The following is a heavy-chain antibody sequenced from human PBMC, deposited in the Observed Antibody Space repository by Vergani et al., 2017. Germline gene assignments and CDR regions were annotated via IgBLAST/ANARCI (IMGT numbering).Heavy chain of an antibody. CDR2: ISSGSSYK. Sequence: EVQLVESGGGLVKPGGSLRLSCAASGFTFSSYSMNWVRQAPGKGLEWVSSISSGSSYKYYADSVKGRFTISRNNAKNSLYLQMNSLRAEDTAVYYCARAKEQWLVLSFDYWGQGTLVTVSS. J-gene: IGHJ4*02. D-gene: IGHD6-19*01. V-gene: IGHV3-21*01. CDR1: GFTFSSYS. CDR3: ARAKEQWLVLSFDY.